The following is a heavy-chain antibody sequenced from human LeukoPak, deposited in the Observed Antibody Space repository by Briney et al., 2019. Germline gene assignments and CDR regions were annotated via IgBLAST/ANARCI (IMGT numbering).Heavy chain of an antibody. CDR1: GGSISSGSYY. D-gene: IGHD5-18*01. V-gene: IGHV4-61*02. J-gene: IGHJ4*02. CDR3: ARDKEPSYGRYFDY. CDR2: IYTSGST. Sequence: SETLSLTCTVSGGSISSGSYYWSWLRQPGVKGLEWIGRIYTSGSTNYNPSLKSRVTISVDASKNQFSLKLRSVTAADTAVYYCARDKEPSYGRYFDYWGQGTLVTVSS.